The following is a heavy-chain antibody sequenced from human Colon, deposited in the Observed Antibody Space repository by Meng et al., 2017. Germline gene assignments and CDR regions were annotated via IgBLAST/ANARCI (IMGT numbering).Heavy chain of an antibody. CDR3: ARDWGDVRGGFDF. V-gene: IGHV6-1*01. D-gene: IGHD3-10*02. CDR2: TYYRSKYYN. J-gene: IGHJ4*02. Sequence: VKLQQSGPGLGKPRQTPSHIWAISGDSFSNHRAAWNGIRQSPSRCLEWLGRTYYRSKYYNDYALSVKSRITINPDTSKNQFSLQLNSVTPEDTAIYYCARDWGDVRGGFDFWGQGTLVTASS. CDR1: GDSFSNHRAA.